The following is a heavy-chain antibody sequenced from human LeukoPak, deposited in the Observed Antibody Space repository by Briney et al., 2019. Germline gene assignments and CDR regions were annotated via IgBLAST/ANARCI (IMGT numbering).Heavy chain of an antibody. D-gene: IGHD3-22*01. Sequence: SETLSLTCTVSGGSISGYYWSWIRQSPGKGLVWIGYMCYSGSTNYNPSLKSRVTMSLDMSKNHFSLKLSSVTAADTALYCCARHFTYYYDSSGYPRDAFDIWGQATLVTVSS. CDR1: GGSISGYY. CDR2: MCYSGST. J-gene: IGHJ3*02. CDR3: ARHFTYYYDSSGYPRDAFDI. V-gene: IGHV4-59*08.